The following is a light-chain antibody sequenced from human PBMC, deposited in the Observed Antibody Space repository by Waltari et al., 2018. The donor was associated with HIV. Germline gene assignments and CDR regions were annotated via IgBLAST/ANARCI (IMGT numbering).Light chain of an antibody. CDR1: QSVLYSSNNNNY. CDR2: GAS. CDR3: LQYYTIPRT. J-gene: IGKJ1*01. Sequence: DIVMTQSPDSLAVSLGERATINCKSSQSVLYSSNNNNYLAWFQQKPGQPPKLRIYGASTRESGVPDRFSGRGSGTDFTLTISSLQAEDVAVYYCLQYYTIPRTFGQGTTVEIK. V-gene: IGKV4-1*01.